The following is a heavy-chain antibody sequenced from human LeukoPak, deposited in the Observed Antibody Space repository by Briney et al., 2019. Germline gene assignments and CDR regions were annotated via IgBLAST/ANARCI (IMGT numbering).Heavy chain of an antibody. CDR1: GYRFTDYW. Sequence: GESLKISCTGSGYRFTDYWIGWVRQMPGKGLEWMGIIYPGDSDTRYSPSFQGQVTISAGKSISTAYLRWSSLKASDTAMYYCARRYSYGLFDYWGQGTLVTVSS. V-gene: IGHV5-51*01. J-gene: IGHJ4*02. CDR2: IYPGDSDT. CDR3: ARRYSYGLFDY. D-gene: IGHD5-18*01.